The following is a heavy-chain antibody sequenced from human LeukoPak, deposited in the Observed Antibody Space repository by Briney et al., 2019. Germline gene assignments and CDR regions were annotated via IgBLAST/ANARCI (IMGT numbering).Heavy chain of an antibody. CDR2: LSRSGSS. CDR3: ARARYANAWYAFDI. D-gene: IGHD2-2*01. J-gene: IGHJ3*02. V-gene: IGHV4-59*02. Sequence: PSETLSLTCTVSGGSVSNYWSWIRRPPGRGLEWIAYLSRSGSSDSNPSLTSRVTTLVDTSKNQFSLKLTSVTAADTAVYYCARARYANAWYAFDIWGHGTMVTVSS. CDR1: GGSVSNY.